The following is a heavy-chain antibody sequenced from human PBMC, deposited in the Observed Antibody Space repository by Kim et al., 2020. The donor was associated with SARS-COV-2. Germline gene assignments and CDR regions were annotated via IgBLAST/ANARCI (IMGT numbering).Heavy chain of an antibody. CDR2: IKQDGSEK. J-gene: IGHJ4*02. D-gene: IGHD1-26*01. CDR1: GFTFSSYW. CDR3: ARVELGATTIDAGSQLGYWYYFDY. V-gene: IGHV3-7*03. Sequence: GGSLRLSCAASGFTFSSYWMSWVRQAPGKGLEWVANIKQDGSEKYYVDSVKGRFTISRDNAKNSLYLQMNSLRAEDTAVYYCARVELGATTIDAGSQLGYWYYFDYWGQGTLVTVSS.